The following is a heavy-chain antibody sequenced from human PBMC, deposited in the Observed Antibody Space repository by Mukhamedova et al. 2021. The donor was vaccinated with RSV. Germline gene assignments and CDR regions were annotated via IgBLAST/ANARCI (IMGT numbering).Heavy chain of an antibody. V-gene: IGHV3-11*01. J-gene: IGHJ4*02. CDR2: ISSSGSTI. CDR3: ARGSSRGSYTFDY. Sequence: IRQAPGKGLEWVSYISSSGSTIYYADSVKGRFTISRDNAKNSLYLQMNSLRAEDTAVYYCARGSSRGSYTFDYWGQGTLVTGSS. D-gene: IGHD1-26*01.